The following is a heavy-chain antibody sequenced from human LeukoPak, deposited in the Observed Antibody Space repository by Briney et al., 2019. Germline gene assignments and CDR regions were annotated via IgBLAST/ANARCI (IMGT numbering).Heavy chain of an antibody. J-gene: IGHJ4*02. CDR1: GFTFSSYS. D-gene: IGHD3-3*01. V-gene: IGHV3-21*01. CDR2: ISSSSSYI. CDR3: ANLIFGVVVVDY. Sequence: PGGSLRLSCAASGFTFSSYSMNWVRQAPGKGLEWVSSISSSSSYIYYADSVKGRFTIPRDNAKNSLYLQMNSLRAEDTAVYYCANLIFGVVVVDYWGQGTLVTVSS.